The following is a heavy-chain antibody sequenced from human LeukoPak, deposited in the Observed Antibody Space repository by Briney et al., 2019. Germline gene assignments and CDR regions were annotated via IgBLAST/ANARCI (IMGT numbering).Heavy chain of an antibody. CDR3: ARAEGYYDSSGYYYSFDY. CDR2: ISSSSSYI. V-gene: IGHV3-21*01. Sequence: GGSLRLSCAASGFTFSSYSINWVRQAPGKGLEWVSSISSSSSYIYYAHSVKGRFTISRDNAKNSLYLQMNSLRAEDTAVYYCARAEGYYDSSGYYYSFDYWGQGTLVTVSS. CDR1: GFTFSSYS. D-gene: IGHD3-22*01. J-gene: IGHJ4*02.